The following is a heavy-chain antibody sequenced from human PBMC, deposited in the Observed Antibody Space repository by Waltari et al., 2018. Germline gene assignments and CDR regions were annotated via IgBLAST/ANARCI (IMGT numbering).Heavy chain of an antibody. CDR1: GFTFSSYG. CDR3: ARAEPYIAAAGT. D-gene: IGHD6-13*01. V-gene: IGHV3-33*01. CDR2: IWYDGSNK. Sequence: QVQLVESGGGVVQPGRSLRLSCAASGFTFSSYGMNWVRQAPGKGLEWVAVIWYDGSNKYYADSVKGRFTISRDNSKNTLYLQMNSLRAEDTAVYYCARAEPYIAAAGTWGQGTLVTVSS. J-gene: IGHJ4*02.